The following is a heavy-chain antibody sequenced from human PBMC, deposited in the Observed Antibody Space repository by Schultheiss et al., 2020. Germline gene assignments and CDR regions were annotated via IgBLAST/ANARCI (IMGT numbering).Heavy chain of an antibody. CDR2: IYHSGST. V-gene: IGHV4-34*01. D-gene: IGHD3-22*01. CDR3: ATTSYYYDSSGYHTLDY. J-gene: IGHJ4*02. Sequence: SQTLSLTCAVYGGSFSGYYWSWIRQPPGKGLEWIGSIYHSGSTNYNPSLKSRVTISVDTSKNQFSLKLSSVTAADTAVYYCATTSYYYDSSGYHTLDYWGQGTLVTVSS. CDR1: GGSFSGYY.